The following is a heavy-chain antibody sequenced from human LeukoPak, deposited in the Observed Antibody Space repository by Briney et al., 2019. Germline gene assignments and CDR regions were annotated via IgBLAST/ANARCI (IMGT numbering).Heavy chain of an antibody. V-gene: IGHV1-24*01. Sequence: ASVKVSCKVSGYTLTELSMHWVRQAPGKGLEWMGGFDPEDGETIYAQKFQGRVTMTEDTSTDTAYMELSSLRSEHTAVYYCATDLGYCSSTSCYSIGWGQGTLVTVSS. J-gene: IGHJ4*02. D-gene: IGHD2-2*01. CDR3: ATDLGYCSSTSCYSIG. CDR1: GYTLTELS. CDR2: FDPEDGET.